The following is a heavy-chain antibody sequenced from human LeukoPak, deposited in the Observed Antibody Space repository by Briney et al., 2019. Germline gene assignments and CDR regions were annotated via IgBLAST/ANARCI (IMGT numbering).Heavy chain of an antibody. J-gene: IGHJ3*01. V-gene: IGHV3-74*01. Sequence: AGSLRLSCVASGFTFSENWMHWVRQAPGKGLAWVSHINRDGGLTNYADSVKGRFTISRDNARNTVYLQMSSLRVEHTAIYFCAREEHRLAEAGTSAFDLGGQGTLVTVSP. CDR2: INRDGGLT. CDR3: AREEHRLAEAGTSAFDL. D-gene: IGHD6-13*01. CDR1: GFTFSENW.